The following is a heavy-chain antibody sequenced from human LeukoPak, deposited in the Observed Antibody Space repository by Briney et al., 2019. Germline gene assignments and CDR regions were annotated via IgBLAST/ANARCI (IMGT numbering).Heavy chain of an antibody. D-gene: IGHD3-10*01. V-gene: IGHV1-69*06. Sequence: SVKVSCKASGGTFSSYAISWVRQAPGQGLEWMGGIIPIFGTANYAQKFQGRVTMTGDTSISTAYMELSRLRSDDTAVYYCARVGTSWVREEDYWGQGTLVTVSS. CDR1: GGTFSSYA. J-gene: IGHJ4*02. CDR2: IIPIFGTA. CDR3: ARVGTSWVREEDY.